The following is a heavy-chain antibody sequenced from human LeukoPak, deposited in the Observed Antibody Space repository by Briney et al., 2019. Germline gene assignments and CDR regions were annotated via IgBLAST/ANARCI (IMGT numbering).Heavy chain of an antibody. CDR3: ATNRDSSGYYVDY. D-gene: IGHD3-22*01. Sequence: SQTLSLTCTVSGGSISRGGYYWSWIRQHPGKGLERIGYIYYSGSTYYNPSLKSRVTISVDTSKNQFSLKLRSVTAADTAVYYCATNRDSSGYYVDYWGQGTLVTVSS. CDR1: GGSISRGGYY. V-gene: IGHV4-31*03. J-gene: IGHJ4*02. CDR2: IYYSGST.